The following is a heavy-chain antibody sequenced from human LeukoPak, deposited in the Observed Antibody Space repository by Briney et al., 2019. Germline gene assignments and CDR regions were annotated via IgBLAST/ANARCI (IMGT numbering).Heavy chain of an antibody. D-gene: IGHD4-17*01. CDR2: FIPIFGTA. CDR3: ARASPDYGDYDYYFDY. V-gene: IGHV1-69*05. CDR1: GGTFSSYA. Sequence: ASVKVSCKTSGGTFSSYAISWVRQAPGQGLEWMGRFIPIFGTANYAQKFQGRVSITTDESTSTAYMELSSLRSEDTAVYYCARASPDYGDYDYYFDYWGQGTLVAVSS. J-gene: IGHJ4*02.